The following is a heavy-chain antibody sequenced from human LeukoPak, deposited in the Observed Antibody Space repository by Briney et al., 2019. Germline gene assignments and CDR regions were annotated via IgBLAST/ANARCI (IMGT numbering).Heavy chain of an antibody. CDR3: ARERKYDSNFDY. J-gene: IGHJ4*02. CDR1: GFTFDDYG. V-gene: IGHV3-20*04. CDR2: INWNGGST. Sequence: GGSLRLSCAASGFTFDDYGMSWVRQAPGKGLEWVSAINWNGGSTGYADSVKGRFTISRDNAKNSLYLQMNSLRAEDRAVYYCARERKYDSNFDYWGQGTLVTVSS. D-gene: IGHD1-1*01.